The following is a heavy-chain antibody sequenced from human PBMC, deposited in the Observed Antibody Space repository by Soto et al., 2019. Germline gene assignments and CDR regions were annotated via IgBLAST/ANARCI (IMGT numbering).Heavy chain of an antibody. J-gene: IGHJ5*01. CDR2: ISDDGSRT. CDR1: GFPFSTFE. D-gene: IGHD3-16*01. Sequence: EVQLLESGGGLVQPGGSLRLSCAASGFPFSTFEMSWVRQAPGRGFEWVSFISDDGSRTYYADAVKGRFTISRDNSKHTLYLQMNSLTAEDTAVYACVKGGWLDFWGQGSPVTVSS. CDR3: VKGGWLDF. V-gene: IGHV3-23*01.